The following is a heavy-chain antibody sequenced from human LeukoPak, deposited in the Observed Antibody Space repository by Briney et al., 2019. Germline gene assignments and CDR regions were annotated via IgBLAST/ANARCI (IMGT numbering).Heavy chain of an antibody. CDR1: GGSISSYY. D-gene: IGHD3-10*01. V-gene: IGHV4-59*01. J-gene: IGHJ4*02. CDR3: ARAGGYGSGSYLYY. CDR2: IYYSGST. Sequence: SETLSLTCTVSGGSISSYYWSWIRQPPGKGLEWIGYIYYSGSTNYNPSLKSRVTISVNTSKNQFSLKLSSVTAADTAVYYCARAGGYGSGSYLYYWGQGTLVTVSS.